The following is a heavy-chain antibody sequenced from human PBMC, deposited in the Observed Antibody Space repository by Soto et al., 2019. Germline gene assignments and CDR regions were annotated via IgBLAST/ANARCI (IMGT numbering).Heavy chain of an antibody. Sequence: QVQLVESGGGVVQPGRSLRLSCAASGFTFSSYGMHWVRQAPGKGLEWVAVIWYDGSNKYYADSVKGRFTISRDNSKNTLYLQMNSLRAEDTAVYYCARGGRVVPAAIRGYYYYYGMDVWGQGTTVTVSS. CDR3: ARGGRVVPAAIRGYYYYYGMDV. CDR1: GFTFSSYG. J-gene: IGHJ6*02. CDR2: IWYDGSNK. D-gene: IGHD2-2*02. V-gene: IGHV3-33*01.